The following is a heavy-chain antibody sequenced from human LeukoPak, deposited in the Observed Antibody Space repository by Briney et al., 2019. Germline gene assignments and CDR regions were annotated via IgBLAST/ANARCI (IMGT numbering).Heavy chain of an antibody. Sequence: PSQTLSLTCTVSGGSISSGGYYWSWIRQHPGKGLEWIGYIYYSGSTYYNPSLKSRVTISVDTSKNQFSLKLSSVTAADTAVYYCARVGSVAGTLFDIWGQGTMVTVSS. D-gene: IGHD6-19*01. V-gene: IGHV4-31*03. CDR3: ARVGSVAGTLFDI. CDR2: IYYSGST. J-gene: IGHJ3*02. CDR1: GGSISSGGYY.